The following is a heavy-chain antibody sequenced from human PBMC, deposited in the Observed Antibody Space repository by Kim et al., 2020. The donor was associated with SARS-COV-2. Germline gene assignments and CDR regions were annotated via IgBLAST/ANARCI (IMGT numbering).Heavy chain of an antibody. V-gene: IGHV3-74*01. CDR2: INSDGSST. CDR1: GFTFSSYW. D-gene: IGHD3-10*01. Sequence: GGSLRLSCAASGFTFSSYWMHWVRQAPGKGLVWVSRINSDGSSTNYADSVKGRFTISRDNAKNTLYLQMNSLRAEDTAVYYCARDQGGSGSYYNDAFNIWGQGTMVTVSS. J-gene: IGHJ3*02. CDR3: ARDQGGSGSYYNDAFNI.